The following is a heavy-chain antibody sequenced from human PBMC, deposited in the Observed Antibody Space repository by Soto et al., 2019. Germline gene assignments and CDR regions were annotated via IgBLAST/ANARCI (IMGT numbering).Heavy chain of an antibody. CDR3: GKNAHDYYYDSSGYYYPFN. CDR1: GGSISIGDYY. J-gene: IGHJ4*02. D-gene: IGHD3-22*01. V-gene: IGHV4-30-4*01. CDR2: IYYSGST. Sequence: PSETLSLTCTVSGGSISIGDYYWSCIRQPPGKGLEWIGYIYYSGSTYYNPSLKSRVTISVDTSKNQFSLKLSSVTAADTAVYYCGKNAHDYYYDSSGYYYPFNWGQGTLVTVS.